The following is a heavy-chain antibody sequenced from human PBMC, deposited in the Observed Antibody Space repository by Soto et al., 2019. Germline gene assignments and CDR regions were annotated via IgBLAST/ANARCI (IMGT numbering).Heavy chain of an antibody. CDR3: ASTQYYDILTGYRY. D-gene: IGHD3-9*01. J-gene: IGHJ4*02. Sequence: QVQLQESGPGLVKPSETLSPTCTVSGGSVSSGSYYWSWIRQPPGKGLEWIGYIYYSGSTYYNPSLKSRVTISVDTSKNQFSLKLSSVTAADTAVYYCASTQYYDILTGYRYWGQGTLVTVSS. CDR1: GGSVSSGSYY. V-gene: IGHV4-31*03. CDR2: IYYSGST.